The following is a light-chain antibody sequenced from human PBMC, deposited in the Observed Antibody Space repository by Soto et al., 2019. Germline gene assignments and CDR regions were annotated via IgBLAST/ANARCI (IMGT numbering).Light chain of an antibody. CDR2: AAS. CDR3: QHLNRYPIT. J-gene: IGKJ5*01. Sequence: IQLTQSPSSLSASVGDRVTITCRASQGISSYLAWYQQKPGKAPKLLIYAASTLQSGVPSRFSGTGSGTDFTLTINSLQPEDFATYYCQHLNRYPITFGQGTRLEIK. V-gene: IGKV1-9*01. CDR1: QGISSY.